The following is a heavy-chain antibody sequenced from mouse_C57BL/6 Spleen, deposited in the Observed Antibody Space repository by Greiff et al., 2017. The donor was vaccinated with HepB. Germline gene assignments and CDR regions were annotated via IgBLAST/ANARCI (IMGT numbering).Heavy chain of an antibody. CDR1: GFSFTSYG. V-gene: IGHV2-2*01. CDR2: IWSGGST. J-gene: IGHJ4*01. D-gene: IGHD2-3*01. CDR3: ARKGDGNYYYAMDY. Sequence: QVHVKQSGPGLVQPSQSLSITCTVSGFSFTSYGVHWVRQSPGKGLEWLGVIWSGGSTDYNAAFISRLSISKDNSKSQVFFKMNSLQADDTAIYYCARKGDGNYYYAMDYWGQGTSVTVSS.